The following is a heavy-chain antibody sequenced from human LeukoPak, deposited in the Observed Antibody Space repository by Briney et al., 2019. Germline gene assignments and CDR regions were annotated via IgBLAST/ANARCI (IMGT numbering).Heavy chain of an antibody. CDR1: GFTFRSYA. D-gene: IGHD6-13*01. Sequence: GGSLRLSCAASGFTFRSYAMSWVRQAPGKGLKWVSAISGSGASTYYADSVRGRFTISRDNSKSTLYVQMNSLRVEDTAIYYCAKHQGYSSSPLDYWGQGTLVTVSS. CDR2: ISGSGAST. V-gene: IGHV3-23*01. J-gene: IGHJ4*02. CDR3: AKHQGYSSSPLDY.